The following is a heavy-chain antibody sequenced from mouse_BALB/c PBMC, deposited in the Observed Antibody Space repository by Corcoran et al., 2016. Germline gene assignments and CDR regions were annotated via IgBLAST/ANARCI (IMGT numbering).Heavy chain of an antibody. V-gene: IGHV1-18*01. Sequence: EVLLQQSGPELVKPGASVKIPCKASGYTFTDYNMDWVKQSHGKSLEWIGDINPNNGGTIYNQKFKGKATLTVDKSSSTAYMELRSLTSEDTAVYYGARRKSIIRYFDVWGAGTTVTVSS. CDR3: ARRKSIIRYFDV. J-gene: IGHJ1*01. CDR2: INPNNGGT. CDR1: GYTFTDYN.